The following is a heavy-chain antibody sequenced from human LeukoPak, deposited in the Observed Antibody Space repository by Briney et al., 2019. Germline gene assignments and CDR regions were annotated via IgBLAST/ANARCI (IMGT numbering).Heavy chain of an antibody. CDR2: IIPIFGTA. D-gene: IGHD5-18*01. J-gene: IGHJ6*03. CDR1: GGTFSSYA. V-gene: IGHV1-69*05. CDR3: ASSPALEAELWSAYYYYYYMDV. Sequence: SVKVCCTASGGTFSSYAISWVRQAPGHGPEWMGGIIPIFGTAIYAQKFQGRVTITTDESTSTAYMELSSLTSEDTAVYYYASSPALEAELWSAYYYYYYMDVWGKGGTVTVSS.